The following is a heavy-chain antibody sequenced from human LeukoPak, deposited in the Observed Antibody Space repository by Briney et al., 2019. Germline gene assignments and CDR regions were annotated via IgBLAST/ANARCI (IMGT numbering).Heavy chain of an antibody. CDR1: GGSISSYY. CDR3: AGGDILTGYPYYYYGMDV. Sequence: SETLSLTCTVSGGSISSYYWSWIRQPPGKGLELIWYIYYIGTTNYNPSRKSRVTISVDTSKNQFSLKLISVTAADTAVYYCAGGDILTGYPYYYYGMDVWGQGTTVTVSS. J-gene: IGHJ6*02. CDR2: IYYIGTT. D-gene: IGHD3-9*01. V-gene: IGHV4-59*01.